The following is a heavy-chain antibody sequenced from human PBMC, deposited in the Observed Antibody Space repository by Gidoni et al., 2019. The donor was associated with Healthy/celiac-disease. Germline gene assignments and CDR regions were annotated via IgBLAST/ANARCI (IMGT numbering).Heavy chain of an antibody. V-gene: IGHV3-48*02. CDR2: ISSSSSTI. CDR3: ARARSGSYFDYDYAFDI. J-gene: IGHJ3*02. Sequence: ESGGGLVQPGGSLRLSCAASGFTFSSYSMNWVRQAPGKGLEWVSYISSSSSTIYYADSVKGRFTISRDNAKNSLYLQRNSLRDEDTAVYYCARARSGSYFDYDYAFDIWGQGTMVTVSS. D-gene: IGHD1-26*01. CDR1: GFTFSSYS.